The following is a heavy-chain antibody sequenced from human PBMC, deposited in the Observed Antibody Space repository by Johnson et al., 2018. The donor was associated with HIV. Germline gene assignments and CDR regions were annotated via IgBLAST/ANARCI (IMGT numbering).Heavy chain of an antibody. Sequence: QVQLVESGGVVVRPGGSLRLSCAASGFTFSDYYMNWLRQAPGKGLEWVSYISSTGSTIYYAESVKGRFTISRDNSKNSLYLQMTSLRGEATSVYYCARDRCFCTNGVFYYYAFDIWGQGTMVTVSS. CDR3: ARDRCFCTNGVFYYYAFDI. D-gene: IGHD2-8*01. CDR1: GFTFSDYY. CDR2: ISSTGSTI. V-gene: IGHV3-11*04. J-gene: IGHJ3*02.